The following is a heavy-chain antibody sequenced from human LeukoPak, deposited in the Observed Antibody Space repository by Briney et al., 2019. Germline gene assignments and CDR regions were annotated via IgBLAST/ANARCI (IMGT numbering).Heavy chain of an antibody. D-gene: IGHD2-15*01. CDR1: GYTFTSYG. J-gene: IGHJ4*02. Sequence: ASVKVSCKASGYTFTSYGISRVRQAPGQGLEWMGWISAYNGNTKYAQKLQGRVTMTTDTSTSTGYMELRSLRSDGTAVYYCARYRYCSGGSCYDLFDYWGQGTLVTVSS. CDR2: ISAYNGNT. V-gene: IGHV1-18*01. CDR3: ARYRYCSGGSCYDLFDY.